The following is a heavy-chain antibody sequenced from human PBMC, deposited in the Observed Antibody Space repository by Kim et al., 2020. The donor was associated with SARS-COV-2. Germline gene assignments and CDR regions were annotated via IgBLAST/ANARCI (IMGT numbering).Heavy chain of an antibody. D-gene: IGHD3-3*01. CDR3: ARDLPTPTSLSPYYDFWSGHLERVDGMDV. V-gene: IGHV1-46*01. CDR2: INPSGGST. Sequence: ASVKVSCKASGYTFTSYYMHWVRQAPGQGLEWMGIINPSGGSTSYAQKFQGRVTMTRDTSTSTVYMELSSLRSDDTAVYYCARDLPTPTSLSPYYDFWSGHLERVDGMDVGGQGTTVTVSS. CDR1: GYTFTSYY. J-gene: IGHJ6*02.